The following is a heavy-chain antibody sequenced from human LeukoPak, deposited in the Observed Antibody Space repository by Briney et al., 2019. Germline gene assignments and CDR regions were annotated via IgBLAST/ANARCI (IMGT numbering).Heavy chain of an antibody. J-gene: IGHJ4*02. D-gene: IGHD1-14*01. CDR2: IKEDGSET. V-gene: IGHV3-7*01. CDR1: GFTFSTYW. CDR3: ARDSFETDIDY. Sequence: GGSLRLSCAVSGFTFSTYWMSWVRQAPGKGVEWVGNIKEDGSETYYVDSLKGRFTISRHNVKNSLYLQINSLRADDSAVYYCARDSFETDIDYWGQGTLVTVSS.